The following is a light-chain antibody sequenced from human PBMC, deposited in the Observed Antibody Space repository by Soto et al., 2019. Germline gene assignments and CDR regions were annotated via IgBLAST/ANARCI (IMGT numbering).Light chain of an antibody. V-gene: IGLV8-61*01. CDR3: VLYMGSGIWV. CDR2: STN. J-gene: IGLJ2*01. Sequence: QAVVTQEPSFSVSPGGTVTLTCGLSSGSVSTRYFPSWYQQTPGQPPRMLIYSTNTRSSGVPDRFSGSILGNKAALTITGAQADDESHYYCVLYMGSGIWVFGGGTQLTVL. CDR1: SGSVSTRYF.